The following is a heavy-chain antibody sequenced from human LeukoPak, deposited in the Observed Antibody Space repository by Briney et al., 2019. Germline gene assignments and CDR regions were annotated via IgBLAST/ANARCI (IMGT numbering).Heavy chain of an antibody. D-gene: IGHD4-17*01. J-gene: IGHJ4*02. Sequence: GGSLRLSCAASGFTFSSYGVHWVRQAPGKGLEWVAFVRYDGSNKYYADSVKGRFTISRDNAKNSLYLQMNSLRAEDTAVYYCARAGDYGDYFDYWGQGTLVTVSS. V-gene: IGHV3-30*02. CDR2: VRYDGSNK. CDR1: GFTFSSYG. CDR3: ARAGDYGDYFDY.